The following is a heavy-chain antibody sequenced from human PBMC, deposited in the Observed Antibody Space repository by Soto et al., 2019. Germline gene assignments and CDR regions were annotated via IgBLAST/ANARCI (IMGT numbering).Heavy chain of an antibody. CDR2: IIPIFGTA. Sequence: GASVKVSCKASGGTFSSYAISWVRQAPGQGLEWMGGIIPIFGTANYAQKFQGRVTITADESTSTAYMELSSLRSEDTAVYYCARETATTPYYYGMDVWGQGTTVTVSS. D-gene: IGHD2-15*01. CDR3: ARETATTPYYYGMDV. CDR1: GGTFSSYA. V-gene: IGHV1-69*13. J-gene: IGHJ6*02.